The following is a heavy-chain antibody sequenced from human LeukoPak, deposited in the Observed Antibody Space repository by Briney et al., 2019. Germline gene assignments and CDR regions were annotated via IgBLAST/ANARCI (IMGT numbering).Heavy chain of an antibody. Sequence: GTLRLSCAASGFTFSSYGMSWIRQPPGKGLEWIGEINHSGSTNYNPSLKSRVTISLDTSKNQFSLKLSSVTAADTAVYYCARRSSPDYWGQGTLVTVPS. V-gene: IGHV4-34*01. D-gene: IGHD6-13*01. CDR1: GFTFSSYG. CDR2: INHSGST. J-gene: IGHJ4*02. CDR3: ARRSSPDY.